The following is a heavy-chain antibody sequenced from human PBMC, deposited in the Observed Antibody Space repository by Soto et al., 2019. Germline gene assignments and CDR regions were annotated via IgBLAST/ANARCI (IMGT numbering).Heavy chain of an antibody. CDR3: AKARYCSSTSCYPPGWFDP. CDR1: GFTFSSYA. J-gene: IGHJ5*02. D-gene: IGHD2-2*01. Sequence: EVQLLESGGGLVQPGGSLRLSCAASGFTFSSYAMSWVRQAQGKGLEWVSAISGSGGSTYYADSVKGRFTISRDNSKNTLYLQMNSLRAEDTAVYYCAKARYCSSTSCYPPGWFDPWGQGTLVTVSS. V-gene: IGHV3-23*01. CDR2: ISGSGGST.